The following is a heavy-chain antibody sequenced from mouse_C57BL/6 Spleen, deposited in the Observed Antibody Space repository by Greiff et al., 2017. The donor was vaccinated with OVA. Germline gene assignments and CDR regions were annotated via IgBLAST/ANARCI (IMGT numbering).Heavy chain of an antibody. CDR2: IDPEDGET. CDR3: ARSFSFGSDYAMDY. V-gene: IGHV14-2*01. D-gene: IGHD1-1*01. CDR1: GFNIKDYY. Sequence: VQLQQSGAELVKPGASVKLSCTASGFNIKDYYMHWVKQRTEQGLEWIGRIDPEDGETKYAAKFQGKATITADTSSNTAYLQLTILTSDDTAVYYCARSFSFGSDYAMDYWGQGTSVTVSS. J-gene: IGHJ4*01.